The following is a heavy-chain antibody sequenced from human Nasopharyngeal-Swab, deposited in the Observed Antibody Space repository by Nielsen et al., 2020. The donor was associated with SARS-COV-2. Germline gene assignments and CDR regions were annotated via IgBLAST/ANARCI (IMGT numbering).Heavy chain of an antibody. J-gene: IGHJ2*01. V-gene: IGHV4-34*01. CDR3: ARGRTYSSSWYDVFDL. CDR1: GGSISGYY. CDR2: INHSGST. D-gene: IGHD6-13*01. Sequence: SETLSLTCAVYGGSISGYYWSWIRQPPGKGLEWIGEINHSGSTNYNPSLKSRVTISVDTSKNQFSLKLSSVTAADTAVYYCARGRTYSSSWYDVFDLWGRGTLVTVSS.